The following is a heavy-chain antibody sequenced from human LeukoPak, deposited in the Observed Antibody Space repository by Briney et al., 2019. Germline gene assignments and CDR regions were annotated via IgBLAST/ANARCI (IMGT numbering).Heavy chain of an antibody. CDR1: RYTFTRYD. D-gene: IGHD1-26*01. Sequence: ASVKASCKASRYTFTRYDINWVRQAAGQGVGWMGWTNPKRGYTGYAQKLPARVTITRNTSIKTIKKELSRLRSEDTAVYYCAKGAGSIDYWGQGTRVTVSS. CDR3: AKGAGSIDY. J-gene: IGHJ4*02. CDR2: TNPKRGYT. V-gene: IGHV1-8*03.